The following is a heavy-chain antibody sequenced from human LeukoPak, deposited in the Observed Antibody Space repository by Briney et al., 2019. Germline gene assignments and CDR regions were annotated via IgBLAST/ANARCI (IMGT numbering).Heavy chain of an antibody. CDR1: GFTFSSYS. J-gene: IGHJ4*02. V-gene: IGHV3-21*01. CDR3: ARDGSGGVDY. CDR2: ISSSSSYI. D-gene: IGHD3-3*01. Sequence: GGSLGLSCAASGFTFSSYSMNWVRQAPGKGLEWVSSISSSSSYIYYADSVKGRFTISRDNAKNSLYLQMNSLRAEDTAVYYCARDGSGGVDYWGQGTLVTVSS.